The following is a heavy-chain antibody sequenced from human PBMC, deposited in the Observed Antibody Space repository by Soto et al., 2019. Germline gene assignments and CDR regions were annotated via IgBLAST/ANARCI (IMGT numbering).Heavy chain of an antibody. CDR3: ARDFYQSIGYCDY. Sequence: GASGKVSCQGYCYTLCRFGLSLGRQAPGQGLEWMGWISAYSGNTVYTQRFKGRLTMATDTSTGTAYMELRSLRSDDTAVYYCARDFYQSIGYCDYWGQGTLVTVSS. CDR1: CYTLCRFG. J-gene: IGHJ4*02. D-gene: IGHD3-22*01. V-gene: IGHV1-18*01. CDR2: ISAYSGNT.